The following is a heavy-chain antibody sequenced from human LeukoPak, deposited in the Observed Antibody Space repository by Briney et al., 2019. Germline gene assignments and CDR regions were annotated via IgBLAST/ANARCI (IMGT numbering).Heavy chain of an antibody. J-gene: IGHJ2*01. Sequence: GGSLRLSCAASGFSFGRYALSWLRPAPGKGLEWVSQISASSNYKYYVDSVKGRFTIARDNSQSTLFLQMNSLTAEDTAVYCCAKGQRSCKSATCHLWYFDLWGRGTLVSVSS. CDR2: ISASSNYK. V-gene: IGHV3-23*01. CDR1: GFSFGRYA. CDR3: AKGQRSCKSATCHLWYFDL. D-gene: IGHD2-2*01.